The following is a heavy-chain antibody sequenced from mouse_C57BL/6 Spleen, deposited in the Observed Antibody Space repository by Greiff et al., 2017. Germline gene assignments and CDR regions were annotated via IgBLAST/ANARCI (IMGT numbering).Heavy chain of an antibody. CDR2: ISDGGSYT. CDR1: GFTFSSYA. J-gene: IGHJ2*01. V-gene: IGHV5-4*03. CDR3: ARDSVVFDC. D-gene: IGHD1-1*01. Sequence: EVKVVESGGGLVKPGGSLKLSCAASGFTFSSYAMSWVRQTPEKRLEWVATISDGGSYTYYPDNVKGRFTISRDNAKNNLYLQMSHLKSEDTAMYYCARDSVVFDCWGQGTTLTVSS.